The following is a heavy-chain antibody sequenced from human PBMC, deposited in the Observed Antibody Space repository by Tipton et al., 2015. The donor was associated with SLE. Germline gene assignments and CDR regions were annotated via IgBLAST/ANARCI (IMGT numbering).Heavy chain of an antibody. V-gene: IGHV4-61*02. Sequence: TLSLTCTVSGGSISSGSYYWSWIRQPAGKGLEWIGRIYTSGSTNYNPSLKSRVTISVDTSKNQFSLKLSSVTAADTAVYYCARDNFWNRGYYFGGGEDYYYYYMDVWGKGPRSPSP. J-gene: IGHJ6*03. D-gene: IGHD3-3*01. CDR3: ARDNFWNRGYYFGGGEDYYYYYMDV. CDR2: IYTSGST. CDR1: GGSISSGSYY.